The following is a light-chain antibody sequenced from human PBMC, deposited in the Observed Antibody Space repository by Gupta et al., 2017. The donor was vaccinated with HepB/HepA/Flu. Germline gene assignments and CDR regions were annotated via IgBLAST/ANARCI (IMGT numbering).Light chain of an antibody. CDR2: DVG. J-gene: IGLJ1*01. V-gene: IGLV2-14*03. Sequence: QSALTQPASVSGSLGQSITISCTGTSSDDGTYNYVSWYQQHPDKAPKLLIFDVGNRPSGVSDRFSGSKSGNTASLTISGLQADDEADYYGTSYTGTRGVFGSGTKVTIL. CDR3: TSYTGTRGV. CDR1: SSDDGTYNY.